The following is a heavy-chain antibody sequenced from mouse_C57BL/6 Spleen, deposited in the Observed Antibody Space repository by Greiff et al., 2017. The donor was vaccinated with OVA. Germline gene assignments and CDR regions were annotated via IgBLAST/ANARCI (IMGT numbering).Heavy chain of an antibody. D-gene: IGHD1-1*01. Sequence: VQLQESGAELARPGASVKLSCKASGYTFTSYGISWVKQRTGQGLEWIGEIYPRSGNTYYNEKFKGKATLTADKSSSTAYMELRSLTSEDSAVYFCAAFYYYGSSYAWFAYWGQGTLVTVSA. J-gene: IGHJ3*01. CDR2: IYPRSGNT. CDR1: GYTFTSYG. CDR3: AAFYYYGSSYAWFAY. V-gene: IGHV1-81*01.